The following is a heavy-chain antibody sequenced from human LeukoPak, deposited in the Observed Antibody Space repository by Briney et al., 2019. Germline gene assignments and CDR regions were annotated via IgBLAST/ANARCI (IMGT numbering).Heavy chain of an antibody. D-gene: IGHD3-16*01. Sequence: ASVKVSCKVSGYTLTELSMHWVRQAPGKGLEWMGGFDPEDGETIYAQKFQGRVTMTEDTSTDTAYMELSSLRSEDTAVYYCATVLADGYGYVWGDYWGQGTLVTVSS. CDR3: ATVLADGYGYVWGDY. CDR1: GYTLTELS. J-gene: IGHJ4*02. CDR2: FDPEDGET. V-gene: IGHV1-24*01.